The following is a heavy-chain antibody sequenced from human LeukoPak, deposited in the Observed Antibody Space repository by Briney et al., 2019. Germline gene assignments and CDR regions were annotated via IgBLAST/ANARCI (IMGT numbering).Heavy chain of an antibody. CDR3: AREPIEMATRFFDY. CDR1: GYTLTELS. CDR2: INPSASST. Sequence: GASVKVSCKVSGYTLTELSMHWVRQAPGQGLEWMGMINPSASSTSYAQTFQGRVTMTRDTSTSTVYMELSSLRSEDTAVYYCAREPIEMATRFFDYWGQGTLVTVSS. D-gene: IGHD5-24*01. J-gene: IGHJ4*02. V-gene: IGHV1-46*01.